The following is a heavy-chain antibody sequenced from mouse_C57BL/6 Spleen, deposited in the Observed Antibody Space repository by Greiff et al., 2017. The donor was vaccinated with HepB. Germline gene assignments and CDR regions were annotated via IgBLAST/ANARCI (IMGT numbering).Heavy chain of an antibody. Sequence: VQLKESGPELVKPGASVKMSCKASGYTFTDYNMHWVKQSHGKSLEWIGYINPNNGGTSYNQKFKGKATLTVNKSSSTAYMELRSLTSEDSAVYYCAKVPNWDYWGQGTTLTVSS. CDR3: AKVPNWDY. J-gene: IGHJ2*01. V-gene: IGHV1-22*01. CDR1: GYTFTDYN. D-gene: IGHD4-1*01. CDR2: INPNNGGT.